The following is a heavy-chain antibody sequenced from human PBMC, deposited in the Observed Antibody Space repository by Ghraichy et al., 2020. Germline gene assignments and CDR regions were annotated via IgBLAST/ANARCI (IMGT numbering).Heavy chain of an antibody. CDR3: ARVAGPLFYYFDY. V-gene: IGHV4-59*01. CDR2: IYYSGST. CDR1: GGSISSYY. D-gene: IGHD2/OR15-2a*01. J-gene: IGHJ4*02. Sequence: SETLSLTCTVSGGSISSYYWSWIRQPPGKGLEWIGYIYYSGSTNYNPSLKSRVTISVDTSKNQFSLKLSSVTAADTAVYYCARVAGPLFYYFDYWGQGTLVTVSS.